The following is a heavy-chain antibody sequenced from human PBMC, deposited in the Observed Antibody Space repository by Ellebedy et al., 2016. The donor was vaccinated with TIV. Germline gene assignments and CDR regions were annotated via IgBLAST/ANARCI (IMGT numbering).Heavy chain of an antibody. J-gene: IGHJ6*02. CDR2: TYYRSKWNN. V-gene: IGHV6-1*01. D-gene: IGHD3-16*01. Sequence: SQTLSLTCVISGDSVSTDIGWNWIRQPPSRGLEWLGRTYYRSKWNNDYAVSLKSRITINPDTSKNQFSLQLNSVTPEDTAVYYCARGWFGSGMGVWGQGTTVTVSS. CDR1: GDSVSTDIG. CDR3: ARGWFGSGMGV.